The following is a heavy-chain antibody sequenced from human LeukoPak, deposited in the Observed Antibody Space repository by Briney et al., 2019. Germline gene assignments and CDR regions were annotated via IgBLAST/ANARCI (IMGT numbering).Heavy chain of an antibody. Sequence: PGGSLRLSCAASGFTFDDYAMHWVRQAPGKGLEWVSGISWNSGSIGYADSVKGRFTISRDNAKNSLYLQMNSLRAEDTALYYCAKGYCSGGSCYSYIDYWGQGTLVTVSS. V-gene: IGHV3-9*01. D-gene: IGHD2-15*01. CDR3: AKGYCSGGSCYSYIDY. CDR2: ISWNSGSI. J-gene: IGHJ4*02. CDR1: GFTFDDYA.